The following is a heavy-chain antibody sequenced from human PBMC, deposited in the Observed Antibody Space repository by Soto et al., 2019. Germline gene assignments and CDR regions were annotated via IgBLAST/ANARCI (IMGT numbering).Heavy chain of an antibody. CDR3: ARGSTVVITYYYYGMDV. V-gene: IGHV3-11*01. Sequence: GGSLRLSCAASGFTFSDYYMSWIRQAPGKGLEWVSYISSSGSTIYYADSVKGRFTISRDNAKNSLYLQMNSLRAEDTAVYYCARGSTVVITYYYYGMDVWGQGTTVTVSS. J-gene: IGHJ6*02. CDR2: ISSSGSTI. D-gene: IGHD3-22*01. CDR1: GFTFSDYY.